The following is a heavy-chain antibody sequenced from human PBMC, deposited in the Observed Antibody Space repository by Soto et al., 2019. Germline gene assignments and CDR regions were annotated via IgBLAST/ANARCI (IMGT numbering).Heavy chain of an antibody. CDR1: GGSISSSSYY. J-gene: IGHJ4*02. CDR2: IYYSGST. CDR3: ARLSRFLEWLANFDY. V-gene: IGHV4-39*01. Sequence: SETLSLTCTVSGGSISSSSYYWGWIRQPPGKGLEWIGSIYYSGSTYYNPSLKSRVTISVDTSKNQFSLKLSSVTAADTAVYYCARLSRFLEWLANFDYWGQGTLVTVSS. D-gene: IGHD3-3*01.